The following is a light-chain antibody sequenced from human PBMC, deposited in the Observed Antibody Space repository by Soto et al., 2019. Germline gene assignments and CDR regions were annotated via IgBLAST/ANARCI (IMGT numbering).Light chain of an antibody. J-gene: IGLJ1*01. Sequence: QSVLTQPASVSGSPGQSITISCTGTSNHVGSYNLVSWYQQHPGKAPKLIIYEANKRPSGISNRFSGSESASLTISGLQPEDEADYYCCSYAGSDTYVFGTGTMVKVL. CDR2: EAN. CDR1: SNHVGSYNL. CDR3: CSYAGSDTYV. V-gene: IGLV2-23*01.